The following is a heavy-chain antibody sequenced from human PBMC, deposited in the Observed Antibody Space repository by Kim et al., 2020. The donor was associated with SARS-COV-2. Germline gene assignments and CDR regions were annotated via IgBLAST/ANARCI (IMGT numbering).Heavy chain of an antibody. CDR3: ARGASGLLLFGELFVWFDP. CDR1: GGSFSGYY. CDR2: INHSGST. J-gene: IGHJ5*02. Sequence: SETLSLTCAVYGGSFSGYYWSWIRQPPGKGREWIGEINHSGSTNYNPSLKSRVTISVDTSKNQFSLKLSSVTAADTAVYYCARGASGLLLFGELFVWFDP. D-gene: IGHD3-10*01. V-gene: IGHV4-34*01.